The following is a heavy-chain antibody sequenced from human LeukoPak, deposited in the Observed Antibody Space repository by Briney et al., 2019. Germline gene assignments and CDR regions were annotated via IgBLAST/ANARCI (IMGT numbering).Heavy chain of an antibody. V-gene: IGHV4-59*08. CDR3: ARHEELPPRSYYYYGMDV. D-gene: IGHD1-26*01. CDR2: IYYSGST. J-gene: IGHJ6*02. Sequence: SETLSLTCTVSGGSISSYYWSWIRQPPGKGLEWIGYIYYSGSTNYHPSLKSRVTISVDTSKNQFSLKLSSVTAADTAVYYCARHEELPPRSYYYYGMDVWGQGTTVTVSS. CDR1: GGSISSYY.